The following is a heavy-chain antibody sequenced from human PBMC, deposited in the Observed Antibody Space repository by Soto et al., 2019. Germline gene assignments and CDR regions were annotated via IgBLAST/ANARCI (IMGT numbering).Heavy chain of an antibody. D-gene: IGHD3-9*01. CDR1: GGSISSSSSF. CDR3: ARQSTYNDILTGYWFDY. J-gene: IGHJ4*02. Sequence: SETLSLTCTVSGGSISSSSSFWGWIRQPPGKGLEWIGTIYYTGSTYYNPSLKSRVTISIDTSKNQFSLNLRFVTAADTAMYYCARQSTYNDILTGYWFDYWGQGNLVTVSS. CDR2: IYYTGST. V-gene: IGHV4-39*01.